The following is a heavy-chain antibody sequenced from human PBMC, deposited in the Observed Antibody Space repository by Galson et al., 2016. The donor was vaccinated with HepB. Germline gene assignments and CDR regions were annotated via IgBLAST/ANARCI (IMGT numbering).Heavy chain of an antibody. D-gene: IGHD2-2*01. CDR3: ARRRSTWDLY. CDR2: INPDSGDT. CDR1: GYVFNGYY. J-gene: IGHJ4*02. V-gene: IGHV1-2*02. Sequence: SVKVSCKASGYVFNGYYIHWVRQAPGQGLEWMGWINPDSGDTEYTHNFQGRVTMTSDMSITTGYLELTGLQSDDTAVYYCARRRSTWDLYWGQGTLVTVSS.